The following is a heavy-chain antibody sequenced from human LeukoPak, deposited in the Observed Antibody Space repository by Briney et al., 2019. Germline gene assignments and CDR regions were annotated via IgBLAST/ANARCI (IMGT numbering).Heavy chain of an antibody. J-gene: IGHJ4*02. V-gene: IGHV3-23*01. D-gene: IGHD4-17*01. CDR1: GFTFSSYA. CDR3: AKAPANYGHKGDYFDY. Sequence: GGSLRLSCAASGFTFSSYAMSWVRQAPGKGLEWVSAISGSGGSTYYADSVKGRFTISRDNSKNTLYLQMNSLRAEDTAVYYCAKAPANYGHKGDYFDYWGQGTLVTVSS. CDR2: ISGSGGST.